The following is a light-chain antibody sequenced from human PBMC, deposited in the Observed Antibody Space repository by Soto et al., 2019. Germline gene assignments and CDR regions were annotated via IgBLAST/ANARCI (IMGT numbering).Light chain of an antibody. CDR3: HVWDGGSDLVT. J-gene: IGLJ2*01. Sequence: SYELTQPPSVSVAPGQTASITCGGDNIGNKNVHWYQQKPGQAPVLVVYDNSDRPSGIPERFSGSNSGNTATLTITGVEAGDEADYYCHVWDGGSDLVTFGGGTKVTVL. V-gene: IGLV3-21*02. CDR1: NIGNKN. CDR2: DNS.